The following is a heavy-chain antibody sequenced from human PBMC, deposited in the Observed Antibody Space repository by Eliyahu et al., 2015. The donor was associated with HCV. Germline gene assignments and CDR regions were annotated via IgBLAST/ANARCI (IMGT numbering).Heavy chain of an antibody. CDR1: GYIFTGYY. Sequence: QVQLVQSGAEXKKPGASVKVXCXASGYIFTGYYVHWVRQAPGQGLEWMGWINPNSGGTNYAQKFQGRVTMTRDTPISTAYMELSRLRSDDTAVYYCARDSHSSGWFDYWGQGTLLTVSS. V-gene: IGHV1-2*02. J-gene: IGHJ4*02. CDR2: INPNSGGT. CDR3: ARDSHSSGWFDY. D-gene: IGHD6-19*01.